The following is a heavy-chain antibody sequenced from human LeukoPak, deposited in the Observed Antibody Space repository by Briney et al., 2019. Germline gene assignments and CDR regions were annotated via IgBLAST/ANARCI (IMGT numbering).Heavy chain of an antibody. Sequence: GGSLRLSCVVSGFIFSDYEMNWVRQAPGNGLERVAYITSRGDATEYADSVKGRFTISRDSPKNSLYLQMNSLRAEGTGVYYCATLGHPFDYWGQGTLVTVSS. CDR2: ITSRGDAT. CDR3: ATLGHPFDY. CDR1: GFIFSDYE. J-gene: IGHJ4*02. V-gene: IGHV3-48*03.